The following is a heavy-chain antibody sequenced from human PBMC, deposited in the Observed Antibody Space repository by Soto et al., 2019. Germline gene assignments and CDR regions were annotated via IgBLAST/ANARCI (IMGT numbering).Heavy chain of an antibody. Sequence: GGSLRLSCAASGFTFDDYGMSWVRQAPGKGLEWVSGINWNGGSTGYADSVKGRFTISRDNAKNSLYLQMNSLRAEDTALYYCARGRVVGTIPPFDYWGQGTLVTVSS. D-gene: IGHD1-26*01. V-gene: IGHV3-20*04. CDR3: ARGRVVGTIPPFDY. CDR2: INWNGGST. CDR1: GFTFDDYG. J-gene: IGHJ4*02.